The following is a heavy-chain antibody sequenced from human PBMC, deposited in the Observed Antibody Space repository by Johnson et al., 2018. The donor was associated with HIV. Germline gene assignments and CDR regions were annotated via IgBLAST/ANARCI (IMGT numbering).Heavy chain of an antibody. CDR3: ARVPDYGDYGDAFDI. CDR2: IKEDGNKK. V-gene: IGHV3-7*05. Sequence: VQLVESGGGLVQPGGSLRLSCAASGFTFGTYWMSWVRQAPGKGLEWVTNIKEDGNKKYYADFLKGRFTISRANSKNTLYLQMKSLRAEDTAVYYCARVPDYGDYGDAFDIWGQGTMVTVSS. D-gene: IGHD4-17*01. J-gene: IGHJ3*02. CDR1: GFTFGTYW.